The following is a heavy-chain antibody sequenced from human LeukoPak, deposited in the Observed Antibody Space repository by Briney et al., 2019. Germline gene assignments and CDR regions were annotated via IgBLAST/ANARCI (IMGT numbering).Heavy chain of an antibody. CDR1: GFTFSSYA. D-gene: IGHD3-22*01. J-gene: IGHJ4*02. Sequence: GGSLRLSCAASGFTFSSYAMSWVRQAPGKGLEWVSAISGGGGSTHYADSVKGRFTISRDNSKNTLYLQMSSLRAGDTAVYYCAKSSYYDSSGYYGEYYFDYWGQGTLVTVPS. CDR3: AKSSYYDSSGYYGEYYFDY. V-gene: IGHV3-23*01. CDR2: ISGGGGST.